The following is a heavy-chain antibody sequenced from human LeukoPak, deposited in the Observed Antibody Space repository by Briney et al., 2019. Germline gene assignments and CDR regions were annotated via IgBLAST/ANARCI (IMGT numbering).Heavy chain of an antibody. CDR1: GYTFTGYY. CDR2: INPNSGGT. Sequence: GASVKVSCKASGYTFTGYYMHWVRQAPGQGLEWMGWINPNSGGTNYAQKFQGRVTMTTDTSTSTAYMELHSLTSDDTAVYYCARGAGRDFWSGYCATWGQGTLVTVSS. V-gene: IGHV1-2*02. J-gene: IGHJ5*02. D-gene: IGHD3-3*01. CDR3: ARGAGRDFWSGYCAT.